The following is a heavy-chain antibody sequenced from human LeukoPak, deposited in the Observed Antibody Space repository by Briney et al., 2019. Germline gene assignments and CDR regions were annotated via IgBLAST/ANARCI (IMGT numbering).Heavy chain of an antibody. V-gene: IGHV4-39*07. CDR1: GGSIRSSSYY. J-gene: IGHJ4*02. Sequence: SETLSLTCTVSGGSIRSSSYYWGWIRQPPGKGLEWIGSIHYSGSTDYNPSLKSRVTISVDTSKNQFSLKLSSVTAADTAVYYCARRPLRRDGYKNYLDYWGQGTLVTVSS. CDR2: IHYSGST. CDR3: ARRPLRRDGYKNYLDY. D-gene: IGHD5-24*01.